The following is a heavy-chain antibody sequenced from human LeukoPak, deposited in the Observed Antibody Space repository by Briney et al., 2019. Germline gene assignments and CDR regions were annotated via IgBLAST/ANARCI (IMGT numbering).Heavy chain of an antibody. Sequence: GGSLRLSCAASGFTFSSYSMNWVRQAPGKGLEWVSSISSSSSYIYYADSVKGRFTISRDNAKNSLYLQMNSLRAEDTAVYYCARDQGAVAGKNYWGQGTLVTVSS. D-gene: IGHD6-19*01. CDR2: ISSSSSYI. CDR3: ARDQGAVAGKNY. CDR1: GFTFSSYS. J-gene: IGHJ4*02. V-gene: IGHV3-21*01.